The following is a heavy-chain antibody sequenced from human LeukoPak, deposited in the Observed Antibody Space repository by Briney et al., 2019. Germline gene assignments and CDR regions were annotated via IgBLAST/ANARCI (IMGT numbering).Heavy chain of an antibody. CDR2: INSDGSST. D-gene: IGHD3-10*02. J-gene: IGHJ4*02. Sequence: GGSLRLSCAASGFTFSSYWMYWVRQAPGKGLVWVSRINSDGSSTNYADSVKGRFTISRDNAKNSLYLQMNSLRAEDTAVYYCARDLTLGSGSYTGGFDYWGQGTLVTVSS. CDR3: ARDLTLGSGSYTGGFDY. V-gene: IGHV3-74*01. CDR1: GFTFSSYW.